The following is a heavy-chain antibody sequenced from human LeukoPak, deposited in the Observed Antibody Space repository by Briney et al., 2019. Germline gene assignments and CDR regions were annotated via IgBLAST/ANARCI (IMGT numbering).Heavy chain of an antibody. CDR2: IKQDGSEK. D-gene: IGHD1-26*01. J-gene: IGHJ5*02. V-gene: IGHV3-7*01. CDR3: AREAQGIVGATKFDP. CDR1: GFTFSSYW. Sequence: GGSLRLSCAASGFTFSSYWMSWVRQAPGKGLEWVANIKQDGSEKYYVDSVKGRFTISRDNAKNSLYLQMNSLRAEDTAVYYCAREAQGIVGATKFDPWGQGTLVTVSS.